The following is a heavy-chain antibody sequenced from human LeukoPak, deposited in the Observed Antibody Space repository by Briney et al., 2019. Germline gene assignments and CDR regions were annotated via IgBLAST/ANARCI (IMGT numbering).Heavy chain of an antibody. CDR2: ISSSSSYI. D-gene: IGHD3-10*01. CDR1: GFTFSTYA. J-gene: IGHJ4*02. CDR3: AKTMVRGETSRPFDY. Sequence: KPGGSLRLSCAASGFTFSTYAMHWVRQAPGKGLEWVSSISSSSSYIYYADSVKGRFTISRDNAKNSLYLQMNSLRAEDTAVYYCAKTMVRGETSRPFDYWGQGTLVTVSS. V-gene: IGHV3-21*01.